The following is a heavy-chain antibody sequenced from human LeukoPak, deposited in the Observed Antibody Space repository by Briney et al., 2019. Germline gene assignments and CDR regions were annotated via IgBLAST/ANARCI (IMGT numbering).Heavy chain of an antibody. V-gene: IGHV3-21*01. J-gene: IGHJ3*02. CDR3: AREVYYYDSGGAFDI. Sequence: GGSLRLSCAASGFTFSSYSMNWVRQAPGKGLEWVSSISSSSSYIYYADSVKGRFTISRDNAENSLYLQMNSLRAEDTAVYYCAREVYYYDSGGAFDIWGQGTMVTVSS. CDR2: ISSSSSYI. CDR1: GFTFSSYS. D-gene: IGHD3-22*01.